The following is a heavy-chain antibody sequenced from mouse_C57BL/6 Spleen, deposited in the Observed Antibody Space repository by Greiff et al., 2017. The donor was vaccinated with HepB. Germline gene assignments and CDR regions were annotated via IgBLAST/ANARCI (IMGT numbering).Heavy chain of an antibody. CDR2: ISSGSSTI. CDR1: GFTFSDYG. CDR3: ARGAYGTYYFDY. V-gene: IGHV5-17*01. J-gene: IGHJ2*01. Sequence: EVKLVESGGGLVKPGGSLKLSCAASGFTFSDYGMHWVRQAPEKGLEWVAYISSGSSTIYYADTVKGRFTISRDNAKNTLFLQMTSLRSEDTAMYYCARGAYGTYYFDYWGQGTTLTVSS. D-gene: IGHD2-1*01.